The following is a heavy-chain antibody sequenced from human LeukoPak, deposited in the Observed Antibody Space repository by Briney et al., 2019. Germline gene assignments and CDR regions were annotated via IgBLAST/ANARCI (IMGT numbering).Heavy chain of an antibody. V-gene: IGHV4-59*11. CDR1: GGSISSHY. D-gene: IGHD3-16*01. CDR3: ARGASIMSNYFDY. Sequence: SETLSLTCTVSGGSISSHYWSWIRQPPGKGLEWIGYIYYSGSTNYNPSLKSRVTISVDTSKNQFSLKLSSVTAADTAVYYCARGASIMSNYFDYWGQGTLVTVSS. J-gene: IGHJ4*02. CDR2: IYYSGST.